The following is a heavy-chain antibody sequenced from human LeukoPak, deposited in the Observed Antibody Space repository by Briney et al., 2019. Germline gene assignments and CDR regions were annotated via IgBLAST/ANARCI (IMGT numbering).Heavy chain of an antibody. V-gene: IGHV1-2*02. Sequence: ASVKVSRKASGGTFSSYAISWVRQAPGQGLEWMGWINPNSGGTNYAQKFQGRVTMTRDTSISTAYMELSRLRSDDTAVYYCAREGVIAAALPNYWGQGTLVTVSS. CDR2: INPNSGGT. CDR3: AREGVIAAALPNY. CDR1: GGTFSSYA. D-gene: IGHD6-13*01. J-gene: IGHJ4*02.